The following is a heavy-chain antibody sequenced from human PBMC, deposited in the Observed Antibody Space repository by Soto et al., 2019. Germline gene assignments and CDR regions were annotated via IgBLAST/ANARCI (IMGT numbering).Heavy chain of an antibody. CDR2: IRSKAYGGTK. CDR3: TRAPVQSLYSSSTSCYGPHDAFYI. J-gene: IGHJ3*02. CDR1: GFSFGDYA. D-gene: IGHD2-2*01. V-gene: IGHV3-49*03. Sequence: GGSLRLSCTASGFSFGDYAMSWFRQATGKGLEWVGFIRSKAYGGTKEYAASVKGRFTISRDDSKSIDYLQMNSLKTEDTSVYYCTRAPVQSLYSSSTSCYGPHDAFYIWRQGTMDTV.